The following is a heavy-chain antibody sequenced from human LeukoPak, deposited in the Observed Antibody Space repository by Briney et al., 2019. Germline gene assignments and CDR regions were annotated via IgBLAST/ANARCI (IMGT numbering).Heavy chain of an antibody. J-gene: IGHJ4*02. CDR2: ISTSSTYI. Sequence: GGSLRLSCAASGFTFSTYTMNWVRQAPGKGLEWVSSISTSSTYIYYADSVKGRFTISRDNAKNSLYLQMNSLRAEDTAVYYCARVDSSSSSVYWGQGTLVTVSS. D-gene: IGHD6-13*01. CDR1: GFTFSTYT. CDR3: ARVDSSSSSVY. V-gene: IGHV3-21*01.